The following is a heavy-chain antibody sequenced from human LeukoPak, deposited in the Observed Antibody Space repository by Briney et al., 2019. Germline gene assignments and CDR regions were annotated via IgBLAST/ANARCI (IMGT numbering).Heavy chain of an antibody. CDR1: GFTFSSYA. CDR3: AREYGGNGYYFDY. D-gene: IGHD4-23*01. V-gene: IGHV3-30-3*01. Sequence: GGSLRLSCAASGFTFSSYAMHWVRQAPGKGLEWVAVISYDGSNKYYADSVKGRFTISRDSSKNTLYLQMNSLRAEDTAVYYCAREYGGNGYYFDYWGQGTLVTVSS. J-gene: IGHJ4*02. CDR2: ISYDGSNK.